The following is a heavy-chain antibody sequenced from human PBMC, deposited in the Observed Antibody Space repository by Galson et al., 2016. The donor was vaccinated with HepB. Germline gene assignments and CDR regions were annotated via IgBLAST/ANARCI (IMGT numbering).Heavy chain of an antibody. CDR1: GFTFENYE. Sequence: SLRLSCAASGFTFENYEIHWVRQAPGRGLEWISAITGTSTHTLSAASVRGRFTISRDNPKKTAFLQMDSLRAEDTALYHCVKLSSRGPDDRGENVDHWGQGAPVTVSS. CDR3: VKLSSRGPDDRGENVDH. CDR2: ITGTSTHT. D-gene: IGHD2/OR15-2a*01. V-gene: IGHV3-23*01. J-gene: IGHJ5*02.